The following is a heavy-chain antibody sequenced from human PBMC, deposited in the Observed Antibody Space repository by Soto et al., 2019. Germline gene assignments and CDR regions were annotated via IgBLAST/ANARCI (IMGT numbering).Heavy chain of an antibody. CDR1: GGSFSGYY. Sequence: PSETLSLTCAVYGGSFSGYYWSWIRQPPGKGLEWIGEISHSGSTNYNPSLKSRVTISVDTSKNQFSLKLSSVTAADTAVYYCASWGHDYGDYNWFDPWGQGTLVTVSS. D-gene: IGHD4-17*01. J-gene: IGHJ5*02. CDR2: ISHSGST. V-gene: IGHV4-34*01. CDR3: ASWGHDYGDYNWFDP.